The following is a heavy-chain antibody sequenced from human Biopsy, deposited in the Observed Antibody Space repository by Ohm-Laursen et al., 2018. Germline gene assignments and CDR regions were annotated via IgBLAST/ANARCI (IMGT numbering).Heavy chain of an antibody. Sequence: LTLTCAASGFTFTNYAMRWVRQAPGKGLEWVSSISASDDSKYYGDSVKGRFTISRDSSTNTLYLQMNGLRADDTAVYYCATGPVQMVYANLRGEFASWGQGALVTVSS. V-gene: IGHV3-23*01. CDR3: ATGPVQMVYANLRGEFAS. CDR1: GFTFTNYA. CDR2: ISASDDSK. D-gene: IGHD2-8*01. J-gene: IGHJ5*02.